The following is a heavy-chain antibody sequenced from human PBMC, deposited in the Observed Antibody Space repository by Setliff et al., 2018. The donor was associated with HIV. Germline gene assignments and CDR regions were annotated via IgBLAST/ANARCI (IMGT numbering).Heavy chain of an antibody. J-gene: IGHJ3*02. CDR1: GFTFSSYG. V-gene: IGHV3-33*01. D-gene: IGHD5-12*01. CDR3: ATFYSGYDLDAFDI. CDR2: IWYDGSNK. Sequence: GESLKISCAASGFTFSSYGMHWVRQAPGKGLEWVAVIWYDGSNKYYADSVKGRFTISRDNSKNTLYLQMNSLRAGDTAVYYCATFYSGYDLDAFDIWGQGTMVTVSS.